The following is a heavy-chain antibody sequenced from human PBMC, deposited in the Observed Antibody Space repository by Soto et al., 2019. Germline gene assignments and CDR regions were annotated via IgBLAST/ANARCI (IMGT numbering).Heavy chain of an antibody. D-gene: IGHD5-12*01. CDR2: INAGNGNT. J-gene: IGHJ5*02. CDR1: GYTFTSYA. CDR3: GSGYSGYLAWFDP. Sequence: QVQLVQSGAEVKKPGASVKVSCKASGYTFTSYAMHWVRQAPGQRLEWMGWINAGNGNTKYSQKFQGRVTITRDTSASSAYMELSSLRSKGPAVYYWGSGYSGYLAWFDPCGQGTLVTVSS. V-gene: IGHV1-3*01.